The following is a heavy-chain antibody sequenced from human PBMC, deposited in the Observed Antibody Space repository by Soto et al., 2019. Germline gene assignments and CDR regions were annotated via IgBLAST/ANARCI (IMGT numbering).Heavy chain of an antibody. CDR3: ARDRRVRGVIRLGAG. Sequence: QVQLQESGPGLVKPSETLSLTCTVSGGSISSYYWSWIRQPPGKGLEWIAYIYYSGSTNYNPSLKSRVTISVDTSKNQFSLQLSSVSAADTAVYYCARDRRVRGVIRLGAGWGQGTTVTVSS. V-gene: IGHV4-59*01. J-gene: IGHJ6*02. D-gene: IGHD3-10*02. CDR2: IYYSGST. CDR1: GGSISSYY.